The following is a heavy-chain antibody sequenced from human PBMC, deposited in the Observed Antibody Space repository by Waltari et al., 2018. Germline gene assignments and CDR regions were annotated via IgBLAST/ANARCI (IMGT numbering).Heavy chain of an antibody. Sequence: QVQLVQSGAEVKKPGASVKVYCKASGYTFTSYDIHWVRQATGQGLEWMGWRNPNSGNPGYAQKFQGRVTITRNTSISTAYMELSSLRSEDTAVYYCARVLSRGVTRKVDAFDIWGQGTMVTVSS. J-gene: IGHJ3*02. D-gene: IGHD4-4*01. CDR2: RNPNSGNP. CDR3: ARVLSRGVTRKVDAFDI. CDR1: GYTFTSYD. V-gene: IGHV1-8*03.